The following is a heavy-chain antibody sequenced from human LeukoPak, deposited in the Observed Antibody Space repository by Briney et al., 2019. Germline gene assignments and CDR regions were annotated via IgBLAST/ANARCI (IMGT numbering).Heavy chain of an antibody. CDR3: ARGRRDDSNYRPFEY. CDR1: GFTFSSYT. Sequence: GGSLRLSCAASGFTFSSYTMNWVRQAPGKGLEWVSTITSASYIYYADSVKGRFTVSRDNAKNSLYLQMNSLRAEDTAVYYCARGRRDDSNYRPFEYWGQGILVTVSS. CDR2: ITSASYI. J-gene: IGHJ4*02. V-gene: IGHV3-21*01. D-gene: IGHD5-24*01.